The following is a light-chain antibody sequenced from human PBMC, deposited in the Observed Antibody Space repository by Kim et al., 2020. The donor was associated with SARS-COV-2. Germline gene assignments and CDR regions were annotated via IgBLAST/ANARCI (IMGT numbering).Light chain of an antibody. J-gene: IGLJ1*01. CDR3: NSRDSSGNYV. CDR1: SLRSYY. V-gene: IGLV3-19*01. Sequence: VALGQTIRITCQGDSLRSYYASWYQQRPGQAPVLVIYGKNNRPSGIPDRFSGSNSGNTASLTITGAQAEDEADYYCNSRDSSGNYVFATGTKVTVL. CDR2: GKN.